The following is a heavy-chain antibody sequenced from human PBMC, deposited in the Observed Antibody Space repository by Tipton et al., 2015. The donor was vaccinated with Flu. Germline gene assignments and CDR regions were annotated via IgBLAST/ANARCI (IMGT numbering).Heavy chain of an antibody. J-gene: IGHJ4*02. D-gene: IGHD3-22*01. CDR3: AGQRLILDDSSGYYDY. CDR2: IYHSGST. CDR1: GYSISSGYY. Sequence: TLSLTCAVSGYSISSGYYWGWIRQPPGKGLEWIGGIYHSGSTYYNPSLKSRVTISVDTSKNQFSLKLSSVTAADTAVYYCAGQRLILDDSSGYYDYWGQGALVTASS. V-gene: IGHV4-38-2*01.